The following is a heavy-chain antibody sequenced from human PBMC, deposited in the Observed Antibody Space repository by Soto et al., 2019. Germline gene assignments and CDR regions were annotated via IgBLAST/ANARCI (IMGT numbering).Heavy chain of an antibody. Sequence: SETLSLTCTVSGGSISSYYWSWIRQPPGKGLEWIGYIYYSGSTNYNPSLKSRVAISVDTSKNQFSLKLSSVTAADTAVYYCARKLVRDYGDYAWFDPWGQGTLVTVSS. CDR1: GGSISSYY. D-gene: IGHD4-17*01. J-gene: IGHJ5*02. CDR3: ARKLVRDYGDYAWFDP. CDR2: IYYSGST. V-gene: IGHV4-59*01.